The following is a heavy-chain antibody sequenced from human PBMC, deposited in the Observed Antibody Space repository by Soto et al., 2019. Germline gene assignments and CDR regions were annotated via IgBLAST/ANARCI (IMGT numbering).Heavy chain of an antibody. CDR2: ISVSDSTI. J-gene: IGHJ6*02. CDR3: ARELRATVSRGLELGHYYYDMDV. Sequence: GGSLRLSCAASGFTFSSYEMNWVRQAPGKXLEWVSYISVSDSTIYYADSVKGRFTISRDNAKNSLYLQMNSLRAEDTAVYYCARELRATVSRGLELGHYYYDMDVWGQGTTVTVSS. V-gene: IGHV3-48*03. CDR1: GFTFSSYE. D-gene: IGHD4-17*01.